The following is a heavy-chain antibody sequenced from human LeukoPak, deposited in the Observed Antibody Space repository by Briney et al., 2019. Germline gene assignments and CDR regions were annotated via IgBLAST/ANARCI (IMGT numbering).Heavy chain of an antibody. CDR3: ARDSAGLYYYGSGSPEYFQH. J-gene: IGHJ1*01. V-gene: IGHV3-21*01. D-gene: IGHD3-10*01. CDR2: ISTGSSYI. CDR1: GFTFSSYN. Sequence: GGSLRLSCAASGFTFSSYNMNWVRQAPGKGLEWVSSISTGSSYIYYADSVKGRFTISRDDAKNSLYLQMNSLRSEDTAVYYCARDSAGLYYYGSGSPEYFQHWGQGTLVTVSS.